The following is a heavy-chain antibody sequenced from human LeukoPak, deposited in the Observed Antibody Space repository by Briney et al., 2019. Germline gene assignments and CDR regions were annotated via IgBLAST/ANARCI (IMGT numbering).Heavy chain of an antibody. D-gene: IGHD2/OR15-2a*01. CDR1: GFTFSNAW. Sequence: GGSLRLSCAASGFTFSNAWMSWVRQAPGEGREWVGRIKSKTDGGEAYYGEPVKGSFTISRDDSKNTLYLQMNSLKTEDTAVYYCTTEAHFSLFVYWGQGTLVTVSS. CDR3: TTEAHFSLFVY. J-gene: IGHJ4*02. CDR2: IKSKTDGGEA. V-gene: IGHV3-15*01.